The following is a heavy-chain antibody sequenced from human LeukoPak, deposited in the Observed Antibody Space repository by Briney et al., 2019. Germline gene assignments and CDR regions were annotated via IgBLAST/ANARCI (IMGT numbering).Heavy chain of an antibody. V-gene: IGHV4-34*01. D-gene: IGHD5-18*01. CDR3: ASVSMDTFYYYYMDV. Sequence: SETLSLTCAVYGGSFSGYYWSWIRQPPGKGLEWIGEINHSGSTNQNPSLKSRVTISVDTSKYQFSLKLSSVTAADTAVYYCASVSMDTFYYYYMDVWGKETTVTVS. CDR1: GGSFSGYY. J-gene: IGHJ6*03. CDR2: INHSGST.